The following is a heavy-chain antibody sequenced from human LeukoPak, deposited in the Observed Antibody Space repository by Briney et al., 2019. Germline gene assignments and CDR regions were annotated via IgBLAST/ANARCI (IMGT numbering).Heavy chain of an antibody. Sequence: ASVKVSCKASGYTFTSYAMHWVRQAPGQRLEWMGWINAGNGNTKYSQKFQGRVTITRDTSASTAYMELSSLRSDDTAIYYCARDPRQWLVKASGHYFDSWGQGTLVTVSS. J-gene: IGHJ4*02. V-gene: IGHV1-3*01. CDR1: GYTFTSYA. D-gene: IGHD6-19*01. CDR2: INAGNGNT. CDR3: ARDPRQWLVKASGHYFDS.